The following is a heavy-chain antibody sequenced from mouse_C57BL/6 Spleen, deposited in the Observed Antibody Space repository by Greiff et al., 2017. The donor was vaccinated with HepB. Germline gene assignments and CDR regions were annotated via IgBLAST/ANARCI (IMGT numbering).Heavy chain of an antibody. CDR3: ARRDNGSSYFDY. CDR1: GFTFSSYG. Sequence: EVNLVESGGDLVKPGGSLKLSCAASGFTFSSYGMSWVRQTPDKSLEWVATISSGGSYTYYPDCVKGRFTISRDNAKNTLDLQMSSLKSEDTAMYYCARRDNGSSYFDYWGQGTTFTVSS. D-gene: IGHD1-1*01. V-gene: IGHV5-6*02. J-gene: IGHJ2*01. CDR2: ISSGGSYT.